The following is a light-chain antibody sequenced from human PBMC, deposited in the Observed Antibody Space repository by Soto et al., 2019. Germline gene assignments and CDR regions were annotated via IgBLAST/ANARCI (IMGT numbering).Light chain of an antibody. CDR1: HSVSGS. Sequence: EIELTQSTGTLSVSPGERATLSCRATHSVSGSLAWYQQKPGRPPRLLIHSASTRATGIPARFSGSGSGTDFTLTICSLQSEDFAVYYCQQYNNWPRYTFGQGTRLEIK. CDR3: QQYNNWPRYT. CDR2: SAS. J-gene: IGKJ2*01. V-gene: IGKV3-15*01.